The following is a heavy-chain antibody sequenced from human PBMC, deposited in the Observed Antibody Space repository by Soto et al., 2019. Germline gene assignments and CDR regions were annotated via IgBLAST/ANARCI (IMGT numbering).Heavy chain of an antibody. D-gene: IGHD3-3*01. CDR1: RFSFRSYA. J-gene: IGHJ5*02. CDR3: ARDLYDFWSGYFSSNFDP. Sequence: PGWSMRLSCAASRFSFRSYAMHWVRQTPGKGLEWVAVISYDGGNKYYADSVKGRFTISRDNSKNTLYLQMNSLRAEDTAVYYCARDLYDFWSGYFSSNFDPWGQGTLVTVSS. V-gene: IGHV3-30-3*01. CDR2: ISYDGGNK.